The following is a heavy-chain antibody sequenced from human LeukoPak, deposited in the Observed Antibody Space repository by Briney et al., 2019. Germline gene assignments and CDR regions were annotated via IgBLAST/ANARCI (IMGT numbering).Heavy chain of an antibody. CDR1: GFTFSSYW. CDR2: INSDGSST. Sequence: QTGGSLRLSCAAPGFTFSSYWMHWVRQAPGKGLVWVSRINSDGSSTSYADSVKGRFTISRDSAKNTLYLQMNSLRAEDTAVYYCARGIVVGRNWFDPWGQGTLVTVSS. J-gene: IGHJ5*02. CDR3: ARGIVVGRNWFDP. V-gene: IGHV3-74*01. D-gene: IGHD2-2*01.